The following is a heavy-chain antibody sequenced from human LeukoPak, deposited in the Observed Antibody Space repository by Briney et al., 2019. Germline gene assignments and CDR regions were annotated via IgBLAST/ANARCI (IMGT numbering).Heavy chain of an antibody. D-gene: IGHD3-22*01. CDR1: GGSFSGYY. CDR3: ARLTSGYGYYFDY. V-gene: IGHV4-34*01. CDR2: ISHSGST. J-gene: IGHJ4*02. Sequence: PSETLSLTCAVYGGSFSGYYWSWIRQPPGKGLEWIGEISHSGSTNYNPSLKSRVTISVDTSKNQFSLKLSSVTAADTAVYYCARLTSGYGYYFDYWGQGTLVTVSS.